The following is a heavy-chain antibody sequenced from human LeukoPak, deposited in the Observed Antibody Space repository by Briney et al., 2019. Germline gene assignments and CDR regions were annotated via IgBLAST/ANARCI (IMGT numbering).Heavy chain of an antibody. V-gene: IGHV3-9*01. CDR2: ISWNSGSI. D-gene: IGHD3-22*01. Sequence: GGSLRLSCAASGFTFDDYAMHWVRQAPGKGLEWVSGISWNSGSIGYADSVKGRFTISRDNAKNSLYLQMNSLRAEDTALHYCAKDAHVADYDSSGGFDYWGQGTLVTVSS. CDR1: GFTFDDYA. J-gene: IGHJ4*02. CDR3: AKDAHVADYDSSGGFDY.